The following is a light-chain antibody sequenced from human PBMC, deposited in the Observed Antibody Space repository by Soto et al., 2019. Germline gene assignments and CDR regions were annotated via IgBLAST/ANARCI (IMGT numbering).Light chain of an antibody. J-gene: IGKJ1*01. CDR3: QQYGSSGT. V-gene: IGKV3-20*01. CDR2: GAS. Sequence: EVVRTQFPASLSASPGESFTLSCRASQNIRSSLAWYQQRPGQAPRLLIYGASNRATGIPDRFSGSGSGTDFTLTISRLEPEDFAVYYCQQYGSSGTVGQGTKVEIK. CDR1: QNIRSS.